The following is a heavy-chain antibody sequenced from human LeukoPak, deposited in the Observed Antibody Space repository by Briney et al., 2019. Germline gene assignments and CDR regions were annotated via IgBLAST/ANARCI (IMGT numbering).Heavy chain of an antibody. CDR3: ARGPTYYYGSVSYYNPGTFDY. D-gene: IGHD3-10*01. V-gene: IGHV4-34*01. CDR1: GGSFSGYY. J-gene: IGHJ4*02. Sequence: PSETLSLTCAVYGGSFSGYYWSWIRQPPGKGLEWIGEINHSGSTNYNPSLKSRVTISVDTSKNQFSLKLSSVTAADTAVYYCARGPTYYYGSVSYYNPGTFDYWGQGTLVTVSS. CDR2: INHSGST.